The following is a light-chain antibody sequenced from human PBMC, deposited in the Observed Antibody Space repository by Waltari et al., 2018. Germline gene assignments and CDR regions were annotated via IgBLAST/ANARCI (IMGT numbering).Light chain of an antibody. J-gene: IGLJ3*02. CDR2: VNSDGTH. Sequence: QLVLTQSPSASASLGASIKLTCTLSSGHRRHLIPCLPQPPERGPRNLMKVNSDGTHSKGDDIPDRFSGSSSGAERYLTISSLQSEDEADYYCQTGGHGTWVFGGGTKVTVL. CDR3: QTGGHGTWV. V-gene: IGLV4-69*01. CDR1: SGHRRHL.